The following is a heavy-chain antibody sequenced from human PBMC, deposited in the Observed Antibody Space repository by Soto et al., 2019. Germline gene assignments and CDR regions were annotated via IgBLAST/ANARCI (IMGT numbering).Heavy chain of an antibody. CDR3: ARDWEFGY. D-gene: IGHD1-26*01. V-gene: IGHV1-46*01. J-gene: IGHJ4*02. Sequence: ASVKFSCKASGYTFSSYYMHWVRQAPGQGLEWMGVINPSGDSTSYAQKFQGRVTMTRDTSTSTLFMELSSLRSEDTAVYFCARDWEFGYWGQGTQVTVSS. CDR2: INPSGDST. CDR1: GYTFSSYY.